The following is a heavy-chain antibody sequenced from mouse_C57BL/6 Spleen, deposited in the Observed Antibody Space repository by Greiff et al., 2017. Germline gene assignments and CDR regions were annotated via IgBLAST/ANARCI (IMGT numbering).Heavy chain of an antibody. CDR3: ARDRGSRDYDAMDY. V-gene: IGHV5-4*01. CDR2: ISDGGSYT. CDR1: GFTFSSYA. Sequence: EVNLVESGGGLVKPGGSLKLSCAASGFTFSSYAMSWVRQTPEKRLEWVATISDGGSYTYYPDNVKGRFTISRDNAKNNLYLQMSHLKSEDTAMYYCARDRGSRDYDAMDYWGQGTSVTVSS. D-gene: IGHD3-1*01. J-gene: IGHJ4*01.